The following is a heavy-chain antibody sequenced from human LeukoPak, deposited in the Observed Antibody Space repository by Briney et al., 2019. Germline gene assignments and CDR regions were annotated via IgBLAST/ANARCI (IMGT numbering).Heavy chain of an antibody. J-gene: IGHJ5*02. CDR3: ARAVLLWFGELFDWFDP. CDR1: GHTFTSYG. CDR2: INPNSGGT. V-gene: IGHV1-2*02. Sequence: GASVKVSCKASGHTFTSYGISWVRQAPGQGLEWMGWINPNSGGTNYAQKFQGRVTMTRDTSISTAYMELSRLRSDDTAVYYCARAVLLWFGELFDWFDPWGQGTLVTVSS. D-gene: IGHD3-10*01.